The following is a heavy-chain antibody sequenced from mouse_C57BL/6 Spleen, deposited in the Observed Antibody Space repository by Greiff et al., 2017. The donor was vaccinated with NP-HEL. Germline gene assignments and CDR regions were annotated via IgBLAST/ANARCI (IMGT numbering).Heavy chain of an antibody. CDR2: IWWDDDK. CDR1: GFSLSTFGMG. J-gene: IGHJ2*01. V-gene: IGHV8-8*01. CDR3: ARKDSLFITTVVAPFDY. D-gene: IGHD1-1*01. Sequence: QVTLKESGPGILQPSQTLSLTCSFSGFSLSTFGMGVGWIRQPSGKGLEWLAHIWWDDDKYYNPALKSRLTISKDTSKNQVFLKIANVDTADTATYYCARKDSLFITTVVAPFDYWGQGTTLTVSS.